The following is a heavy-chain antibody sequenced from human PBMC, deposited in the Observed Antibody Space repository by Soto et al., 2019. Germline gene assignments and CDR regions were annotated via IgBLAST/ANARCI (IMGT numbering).Heavy chain of an antibody. Sequence: SETLSLTCTVSGGSISSSSYYWGWIRQPPGKGLEWIGSIYYSGSTYYNPSLKGRVTISVDTSKNQFSLRLSSATAADTAVYYCAGPGGAYYGMDVWGQGTTVTVS. CDR3: AGPGGAYYGMDV. V-gene: IGHV4-39*01. CDR1: GGSISSSSYY. D-gene: IGHD3-16*01. CDR2: IYYSGST. J-gene: IGHJ6*02.